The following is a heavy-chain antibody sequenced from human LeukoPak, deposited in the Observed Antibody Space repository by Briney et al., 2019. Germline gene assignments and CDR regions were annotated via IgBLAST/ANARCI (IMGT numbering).Heavy chain of an antibody. D-gene: IGHD2-21*01. CDR2: IYNSGST. V-gene: IGHV4-59*11. Sequence: SETLSLTCSVSGASFSSQYWTWIRQPPGKGLEWIGYIYNSGSTNYNPSLKSRVTMSIDTSKNQFSLRLTSVTAADTAVYYCARRRIDSMYNWFDPWGQETLVIVSS. J-gene: IGHJ5*02. CDR3: ARRRIDSMYNWFDP. CDR1: GASFSSQY.